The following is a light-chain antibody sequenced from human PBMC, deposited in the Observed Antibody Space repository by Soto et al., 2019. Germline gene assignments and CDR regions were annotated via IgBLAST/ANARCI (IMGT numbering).Light chain of an antibody. CDR3: KQYNKRPLS. J-gene: IGKJ4*01. Sequence: ELVMTQSPATLSVSPGETATLSCRASQSVSSNLAWYQQKPGQAPRLLIYGASTRATGIPARFSGSGSGTEFTLTISSLQSEDFAVYYCKQYNKRPLSFGGGTKVEIK. V-gene: IGKV3-15*01. CDR1: QSVSSN. CDR2: GAS.